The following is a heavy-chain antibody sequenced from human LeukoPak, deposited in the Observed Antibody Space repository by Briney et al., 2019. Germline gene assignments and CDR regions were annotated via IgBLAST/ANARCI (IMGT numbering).Heavy chain of an antibody. D-gene: IGHD1-7*01. V-gene: IGHV4-4*07. Sequence: SETLSLTCTVSGGSLSSYYWGWVRQPAGKGLEWVGRIYTSGSTNYNPSLKSRVTMSVDTSKNQFSLKLSSVTAADTAVYYCARDFHWNYRGYYFDYWGQGTLVTVSS. J-gene: IGHJ4*02. CDR2: IYTSGST. CDR3: ARDFHWNYRGYYFDY. CDR1: GGSLSSYY.